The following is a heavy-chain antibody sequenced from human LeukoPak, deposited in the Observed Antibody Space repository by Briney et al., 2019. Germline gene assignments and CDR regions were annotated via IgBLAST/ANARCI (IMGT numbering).Heavy chain of an antibody. CDR1: GFTFSSYG. D-gene: IGHD4-17*01. V-gene: IGHV3-30*03. CDR3: AREVADYGDPLHYFDH. J-gene: IGHJ4*02. CDR2: ISYDGGNE. Sequence: GGSLRLSCAASGFTFSSYGMHWVRQAPGKGLEWVAAISYDGGNEYYADSVKGRFTVSRDNSKNTLYLQMNSLRVEDTAVYYCAREVADYGDPLHYFDHWGQGILVTVDS.